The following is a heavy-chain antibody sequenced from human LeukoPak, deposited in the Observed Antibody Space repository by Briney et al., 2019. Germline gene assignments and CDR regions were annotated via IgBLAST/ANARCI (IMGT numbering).Heavy chain of an antibody. D-gene: IGHD2-2*01. CDR2: ISGSGGST. CDR1: GFKFSDHY. J-gene: IGHJ6*03. Sequence: SGGSLRLSCAASGFKFSDHYMDWVRQAPGKGLEWVSAISGSGGSTYYADSVKGRFTISRDNSKNTLYLQMNSLRAEDTAVYYCAKEVVPAPPWDYMDVWGKGTTVTVSS. V-gene: IGHV3-23*01. CDR3: AKEVVPAPPWDYMDV.